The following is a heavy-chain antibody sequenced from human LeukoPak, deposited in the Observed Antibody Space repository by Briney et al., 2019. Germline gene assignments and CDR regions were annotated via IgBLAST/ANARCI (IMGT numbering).Heavy chain of an antibody. CDR2: ISGSGGTT. D-gene: IGHD3-22*01. CDR3: AKFYDSVERLYYFGY. CDR1: GFTFSSYA. Sequence: GGSLRLSCAASGFTFSSYAMSWVRQAPGKGLEWVSAISGSGGTTYYADSVKGRFTISRDNSKNTLYLQMNSLRAEDTAVYYCAKFYDSVERLYYFGYWGQGTLVTVSS. J-gene: IGHJ4*02. V-gene: IGHV3-23*01.